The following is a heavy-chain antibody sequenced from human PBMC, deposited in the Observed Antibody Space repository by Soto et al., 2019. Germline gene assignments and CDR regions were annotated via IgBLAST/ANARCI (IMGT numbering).Heavy chain of an antibody. CDR1: GGSISSLNDY. CDR3: AREVSWTGDFAY. Sequence: QVQLEQSGPGLVKPSQTLSLTCKISGGSISSLNDYWSWIRQSPGEGLEWIGYIFDSGTAHYNPSLKGRVRISGDTSQRQFSLTIQSVTVADTAVSYCAREVSWTGDFAYWGQGILVTVSS. V-gene: IGHV4-31*02. D-gene: IGHD2-8*02. CDR2: IFDSGTA. J-gene: IGHJ4*02.